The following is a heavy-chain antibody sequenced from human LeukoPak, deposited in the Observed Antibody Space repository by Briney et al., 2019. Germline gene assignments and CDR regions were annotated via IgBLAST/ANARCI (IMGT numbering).Heavy chain of an antibody. J-gene: IGHJ4*02. CDR2: ISGSGGST. D-gene: IGHD3-22*01. V-gene: IGHV3-23*01. Sequence: PGGSLRLSCVASGFTFGKYWMSWVRQAPGKGLEWVSAISGSGGSTYYADSVKGRFTISRDNSKNTLYLQMSSLRAEDTAVYYCVTGYYDSSGYYQWGDYWGQGTLVTVSS. CDR1: GFTFGKYW. CDR3: VTGYYDSSGYYQWGDY.